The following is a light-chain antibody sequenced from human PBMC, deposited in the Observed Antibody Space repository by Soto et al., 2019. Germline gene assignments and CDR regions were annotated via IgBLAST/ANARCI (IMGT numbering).Light chain of an antibody. V-gene: IGKV1-39*01. CDR2: AAS. Sequence: DIQMTQSPSSLSASVGDRVTITGRASQSISSYLNWYQQKPGKAPKFLIYAASSLQSGVPSRFSGSGSGTDFTLTISSLQPEDFATYYCQQSYRTPLTFGPGTKVDIK. J-gene: IGKJ3*01. CDR3: QQSYRTPLT. CDR1: QSISSY.